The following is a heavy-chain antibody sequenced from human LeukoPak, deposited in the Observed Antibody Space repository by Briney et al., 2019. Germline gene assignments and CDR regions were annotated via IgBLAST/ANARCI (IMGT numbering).Heavy chain of an antibody. Sequence: SETLSLTCAVSGGSISSSNWWSWIRQPPGKGLEWLGYIYYTGSTNYNPSLKSRATISVDLSKNQFSLKLSSVTAADTAVYYCARARYVLTGYLGRPGWYFDFWGRGTLVSVSS. CDR3: ARARYVLTGYLGRPGWYFDF. D-gene: IGHD3-9*01. CDR1: GGSISSSNW. CDR2: IYYTGST. J-gene: IGHJ2*01. V-gene: IGHV4-61*01.